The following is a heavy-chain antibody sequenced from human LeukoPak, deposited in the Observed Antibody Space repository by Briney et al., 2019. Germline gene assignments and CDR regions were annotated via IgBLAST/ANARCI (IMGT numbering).Heavy chain of an antibody. D-gene: IGHD3-22*01. CDR2: INPNSGGT. Sequence: PGASVKVSCKASGYTFTGYYMHWVGQAPGQGLEWMGRINPNSGGTNYAQKFQGRVTMTRDTSISTAYMELSRLKSDDTAVYYCASVTYYDSSGYYLGDYWGQGTLVTVSS. CDR1: GYTFTGYY. V-gene: IGHV1-2*06. J-gene: IGHJ4*02. CDR3: ASVTYYDSSGYYLGDY.